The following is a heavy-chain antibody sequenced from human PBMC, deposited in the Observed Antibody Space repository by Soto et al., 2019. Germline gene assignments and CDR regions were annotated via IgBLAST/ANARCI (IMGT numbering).Heavy chain of an antibody. D-gene: IGHD4-4*01. Sequence: PGGSLRLSCAASWFTDSSNYMSWVRQAPGRGLEWVSVIYSGGSTYYADSVKGRFTISRDNYKNTLYLQMNSLRAEDTAVYYCAGDYDYSNYGKNPKNGMDVWGQGTTVTVSS. J-gene: IGHJ6*02. CDR1: WFTDSSNY. CDR2: IYSGGST. CDR3: AGDYDYSNYGKNPKNGMDV. V-gene: IGHV3-53*01.